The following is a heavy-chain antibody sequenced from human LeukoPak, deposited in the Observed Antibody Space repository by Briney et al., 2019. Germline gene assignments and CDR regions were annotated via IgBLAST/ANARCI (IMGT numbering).Heavy chain of an antibody. Sequence: SETLSLTCTVSGDSISINYNWGWIRQPPGNGLEWIGSIFYSGATYYSPSLKSRVTISVDTSKNQFSLKQSSMTAADTAVYYCVRHRQWLLFPDYWGQGTLVTVSS. CDR1: GDSISINYN. CDR2: IFYSGAT. CDR3: VRHRQWLLFPDY. J-gene: IGHJ4*02. V-gene: IGHV4-39*01. D-gene: IGHD6-19*01.